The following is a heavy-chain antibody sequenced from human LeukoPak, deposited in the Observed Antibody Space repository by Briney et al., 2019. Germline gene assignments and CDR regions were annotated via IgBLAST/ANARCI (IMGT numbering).Heavy chain of an antibody. Sequence: GGSLRLSCVASGSIFRSCVMTWVRQAPGRGLEWVSGISSSGGTTYYADSVKGRFTISRDNSNNTLYLEMDSLRAEDTAVYYCAKDAPGSTIPIDYWGQGTLVTVSS. CDR3: AKDAPGSTIPIDY. CDR2: ISSSGGTT. D-gene: IGHD5-24*01. V-gene: IGHV3-23*01. CDR1: GSIFRSCV. J-gene: IGHJ4*02.